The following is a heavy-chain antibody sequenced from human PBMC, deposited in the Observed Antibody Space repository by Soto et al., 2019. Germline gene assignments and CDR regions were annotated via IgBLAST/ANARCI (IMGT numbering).Heavy chain of an antibody. V-gene: IGHV3-66*01. D-gene: IGHD7-27*01. CDR2: IYISGGA. J-gene: IGHJ3*02. CDR3: ARITGDWFAFDI. CDR1: GFTVSSNY. Sequence: EVQLVESGGGLVQPGESLRLSCAASGFTVSSNYMSWVRQAPGRGLEWVSVIYISGGAYYTGSVKGRFTISRDTSKNTLDLQMNSMRAEDTAVYYCARITGDWFAFDIWGQGTKVTVSP.